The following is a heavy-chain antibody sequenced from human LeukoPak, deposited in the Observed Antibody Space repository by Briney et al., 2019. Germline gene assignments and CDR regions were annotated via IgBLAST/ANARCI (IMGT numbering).Heavy chain of an antibody. CDR2: IYYSGST. V-gene: IGHV4-59*01. Sequence: PSETLSLTCTVSGGSISSYYWSWIRQPPGKGLEWIGYIYYSGSTNYNPSLKSRVTLSVDTSKNQFSLKLSSVNAADTAVYYCARAPRDTIFGVVTAFDYWGQGTLVTVPS. J-gene: IGHJ4*02. CDR1: GGSISSYY. D-gene: IGHD3-3*01. CDR3: ARAPRDTIFGVVTAFDY.